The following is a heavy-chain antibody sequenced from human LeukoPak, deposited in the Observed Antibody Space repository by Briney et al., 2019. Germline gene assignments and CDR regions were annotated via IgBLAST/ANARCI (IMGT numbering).Heavy chain of an antibody. CDR2: IYTSGST. D-gene: IGHD3-22*01. CDR1: GGSISSGSYY. V-gene: IGHV4-61*09. Sequence: PSQTLSLTCTVSGGSISSGSYYWSWIRQPAGKGLEWIGHIYTSGSTNYNPSLKSRVTISVDTSKNQFSLKLSSVTAADTAVYYCARSPQDYYDSSGYYFDYWGQGTLVTVSS. J-gene: IGHJ4*02. CDR3: ARSPQDYYDSSGYYFDY.